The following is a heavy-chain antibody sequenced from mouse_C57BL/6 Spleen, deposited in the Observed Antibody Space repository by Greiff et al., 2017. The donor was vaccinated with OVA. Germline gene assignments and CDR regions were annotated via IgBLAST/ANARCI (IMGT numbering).Heavy chain of an antibody. CDR1: GFNIKDYY. CDR3: TTGDYPFYYAMDY. D-gene: IGHD2-4*01. CDR2: IDPEDGDT. Sequence: EVQVVESGAELVRPGASVKLSCTASGFNIKDYYMHWVKQRPEQGLEWIGRIDPEDGDTEYAPKFQGKATMTADTSSNTAYLQLSSLTSEDTAVYYCTTGDYPFYYAMDYWGQGTSVTVSS. J-gene: IGHJ4*01. V-gene: IGHV14-1*01.